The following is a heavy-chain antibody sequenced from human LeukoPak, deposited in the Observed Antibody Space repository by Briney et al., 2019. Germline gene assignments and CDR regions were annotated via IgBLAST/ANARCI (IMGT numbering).Heavy chain of an antibody. J-gene: IGHJ5*02. V-gene: IGHV3-30*18. D-gene: IGHD1-26*01. CDR3: AKNKYSGSYRRTDWFDP. CDR2: ISYDGSNK. CDR1: GFTFSSYG. Sequence: GGSLRLSCAASGFTFSSYGMHWVRQAPGKGLEWVAVISYDGSNKYYADSVKGRFTISRDNSKNTLYLQMNSLRAEDTAVYYCAKNKYSGSYRRTDWFDPWGQGTLVTVSS.